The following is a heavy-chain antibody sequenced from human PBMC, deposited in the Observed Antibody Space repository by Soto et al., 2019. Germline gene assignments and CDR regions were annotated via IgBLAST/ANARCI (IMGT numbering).Heavy chain of an antibody. V-gene: IGHV3-7*01. D-gene: IGHD3-22*01. CDR1: GFTFSSYW. Sequence: GGSLRLSCAASGFTFSSYWMSWVRQAPGKGLEWVANIKQDGSERYYVDSVKGRFTISRDNAKNSLYLQMNSLRAEDTAVYYCARDLYYDSSGYYYRQNYWGQGTLVTASS. CDR3: ARDLYYDSSGYYYRQNY. CDR2: IKQDGSER. J-gene: IGHJ4*02.